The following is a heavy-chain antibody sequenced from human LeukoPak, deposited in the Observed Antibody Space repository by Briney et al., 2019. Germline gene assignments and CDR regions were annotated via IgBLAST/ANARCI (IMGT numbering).Heavy chain of an antibody. CDR2: IYPGDSDT. V-gene: IGHV5-51*01. CDR3: ARHTRDFVDY. CDR1: GYSFTSYW. J-gene: IGHJ4*02. Sequence: GESLKISCKGSGYSFTSYWIGWVRQMPGKGLEWMGIIYPGDSDTRYSPSFQGQVTISADKSISTACLQWSSLRASDTAIYYCARHTRDFVDYWGQGTLVTVSS. D-gene: IGHD3-3*01.